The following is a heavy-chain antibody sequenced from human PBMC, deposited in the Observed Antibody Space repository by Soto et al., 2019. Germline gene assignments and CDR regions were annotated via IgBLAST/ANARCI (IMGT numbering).Heavy chain of an antibody. CDR2: ISGGSRTI. D-gene: IGHD2-2*01. CDR1: GFTFKTYS. V-gene: IGHV3-48*02. Sequence: EVQLVESGGGLVQPGGSLRLSCAASGFTFKTYSMNWVRQAPGKGLEWISYISGGSRTINYADSVKGRFTISRDNAKNSLYLQMNGLKDGDTAVYYCARDQINARSKDAFDIWGQGTMVTVSS. J-gene: IGHJ3*02. CDR3: ARDQINARSKDAFDI.